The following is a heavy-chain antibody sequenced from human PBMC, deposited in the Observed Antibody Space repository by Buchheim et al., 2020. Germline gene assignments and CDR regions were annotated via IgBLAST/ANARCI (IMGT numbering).Heavy chain of an antibody. CDR2: IYYSGST. D-gene: IGHD2-2*01. Sequence: QVQLQESGPGLVKPSETPSLTCTVSGGSISSYYWSWIRQPPGKGLEWIGYIYYSGSTNYNPSLKSRVTISVDTSKNQFSLKLSSVTAADTAVYYCARAFVVVPAAIWFDPWGQGTL. CDR1: GGSISSYY. CDR3: ARAFVVVPAAIWFDP. V-gene: IGHV4-59*01. J-gene: IGHJ5*02.